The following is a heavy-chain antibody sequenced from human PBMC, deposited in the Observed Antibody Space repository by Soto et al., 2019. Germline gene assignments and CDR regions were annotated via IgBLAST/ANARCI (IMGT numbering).Heavy chain of an antibody. CDR1: GYSFNDHW. CDR3: ARGPRRTNFNY. CDR2: IYLGDSDT. Sequence: XXSLKICWKGSGYSFNDHWINCVRQMPGKGLEWMGIIYLGDSDTRYSPSFQGQVTISADKSINTAYLQWRSLKASDTAMYYCARGPRRTNFNYWGQGTLVTVSS. V-gene: IGHV5-51*01. J-gene: IGHJ4*02.